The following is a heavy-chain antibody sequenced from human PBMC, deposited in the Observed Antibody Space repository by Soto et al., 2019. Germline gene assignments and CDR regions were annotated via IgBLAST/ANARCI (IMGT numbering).Heavy chain of an antibody. V-gene: IGHV1-18*01. CDR3: ARVIPGAEAWFHP. J-gene: IGHJ5*02. CDR1: GNTFTNFG. D-gene: IGHD2-2*01. CDR2: ISPYTVDP. Sequence: QGQLVQSGVEVKKPGASVKVSCSASGNTFTNFGVTWVRQAPGQGLEWMGWISPYTVDPSYAKKFQGRLTMTIDTSTSTAYLDLRSLTSDDTAVYYCARVIPGAEAWFHPWGQGTLVTVSS.